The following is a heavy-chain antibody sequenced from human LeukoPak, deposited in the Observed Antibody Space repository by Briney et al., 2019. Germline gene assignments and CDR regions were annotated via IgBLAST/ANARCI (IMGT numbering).Heavy chain of an antibody. CDR3: ARGPDTAMGPNWFDP. J-gene: IGHJ5*02. Sequence: GGSLRLSCLASGFTFSNYAMNWVRQAPGKGLEWVSYISSSGSTIYYADSVKGRFTISRDNAKNSLYLQMNSLRAEDTAVYYCARGPDTAMGPNWFDPWGQGTLVTVSS. V-gene: IGHV3-48*03. CDR2: ISSSGSTI. D-gene: IGHD5-18*01. CDR1: GFTFSNYA.